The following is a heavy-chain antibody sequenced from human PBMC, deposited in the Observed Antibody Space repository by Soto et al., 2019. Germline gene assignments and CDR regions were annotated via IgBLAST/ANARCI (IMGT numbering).Heavy chain of an antibody. J-gene: IGHJ4*02. D-gene: IGHD6-13*01. Sequence: HPGGSLRLSCEASGFTFSNYGMHWVRQAPGKGLEWVAVLSFDGYSEYNEDSVKGRFTISRDISKNTLFLQMNSLRDDDTAIYYCAKAKAAGGTHKYFESWGQGTLVTVSS. CDR1: GFTFSNYG. CDR3: AKAKAAGGTHKYFES. CDR2: LSFDGYSE. V-gene: IGHV3-30*18.